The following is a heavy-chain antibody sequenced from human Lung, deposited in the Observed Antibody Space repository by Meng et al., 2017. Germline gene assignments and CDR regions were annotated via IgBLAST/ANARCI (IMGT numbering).Heavy chain of an antibody. J-gene: IGHJ4*02. CDR2: IKSKPDGETI. CDR1: GFTFSNAW. CDR3: TGHIDY. Sequence: GRRVGSGGGLVKPGGSLRLSCEGTGFTFSNAWMTWVRQVPGKRLEWVGRIKSKPDGETIDYAAPVKGRFTISRDDSKNTVYLQMNSLKTEDTALYYCTGHIDYWGQGTLVTVSS. V-gene: IGHV3-15*01.